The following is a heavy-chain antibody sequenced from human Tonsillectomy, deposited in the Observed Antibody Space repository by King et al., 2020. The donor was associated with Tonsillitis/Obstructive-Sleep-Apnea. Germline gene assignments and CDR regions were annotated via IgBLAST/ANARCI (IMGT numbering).Heavy chain of an antibody. CDR2: IYYSGST. D-gene: IGHD7-27*01. V-gene: IGHV4-31*03. Sequence: VQLPESGPGLVKPSQTLSLTCTVSGGSISSGGDYWSWIRQHPGTGLEWIGYIYYSGSTYYNPSLKSRVTISVDTSKNQFSLKLSSVTAADTAVYYCARETGDGSHFDYWGQGTLVTVSS. CDR1: GGSISSGGDY. CDR3: ARETGDGSHFDY. J-gene: IGHJ4*02.